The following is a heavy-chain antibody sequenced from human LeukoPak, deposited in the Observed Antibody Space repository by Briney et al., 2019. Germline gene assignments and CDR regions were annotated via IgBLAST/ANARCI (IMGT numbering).Heavy chain of an antibody. J-gene: IGHJ4*02. CDR2: ISDSGGTT. CDR1: GITLSNYG. D-gene: IGHD3-22*01. V-gene: IGHV3-23*01. CDR3: AKRGVVIRVILVGFHKEAYYFDS. Sequence: GGSLRLSCAVSGITLSNYGMSWVRQAPGKGLEWVAGISDSGGTTKYADSVKGRFTISRDNRKNTLYLQVNSLRDEDTAVYFCAKRGVVIRVILVGFHKEAYYFDSWGQGALVTVSS.